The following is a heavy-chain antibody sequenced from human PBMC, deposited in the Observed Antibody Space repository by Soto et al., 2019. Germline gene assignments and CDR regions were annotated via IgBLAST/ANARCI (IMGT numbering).Heavy chain of an antibody. Sequence: PSETLSLTCTVSGGSISSYYWSWIRQPPGKGLEWIGYIYYSGSTNYNPSLKSRVTISVDTSKNQFSMKLGSVTAADTAVYYCARDAGIAAAGKGWFDPWGQGTLVTVSS. V-gene: IGHV4-59*01. CDR1: GGSISSYY. CDR2: IYYSGST. J-gene: IGHJ5*02. D-gene: IGHD6-13*01. CDR3: ARDAGIAAAGKGWFDP.